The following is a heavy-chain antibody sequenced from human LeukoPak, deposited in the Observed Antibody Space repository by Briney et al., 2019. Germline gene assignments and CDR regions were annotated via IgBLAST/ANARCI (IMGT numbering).Heavy chain of an antibody. V-gene: IGHV4-39*02. J-gene: IGHJ4*02. D-gene: IGHD1-26*01. CDR1: GGSITSSSYY. Sequence: PSETLSLTCTVSGGSITSSSYYWGWIRQPPGKGLEWIGSVYYTVSTYYNPSLKSRVTISVDTSKNLFSLKLSSVAAADTAVYYCGSIVGATKFDNWGQGTLVTVSS. CDR2: VYYTVST. CDR3: GSIVGATKFDN.